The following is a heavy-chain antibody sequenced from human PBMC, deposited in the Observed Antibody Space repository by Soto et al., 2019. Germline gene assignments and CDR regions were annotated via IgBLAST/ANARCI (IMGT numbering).Heavy chain of an antibody. Sequence: PSETLSLTCTVSGGSISSYYWSWIRQPPGKGLEWIGYIYYSGSTNYNPSLKSRVTISVDTSKNQFSLKLSSVTAADTAVYYCARAXPQRRLSIATRLHAFDIWGQGTMVTVSS. J-gene: IGHJ3*02. CDR3: ARAXPQRRLSIATRLHAFDI. V-gene: IGHV4-59*01. D-gene: IGHD6-6*01. CDR1: GGSISSYY. CDR2: IYYSGST.